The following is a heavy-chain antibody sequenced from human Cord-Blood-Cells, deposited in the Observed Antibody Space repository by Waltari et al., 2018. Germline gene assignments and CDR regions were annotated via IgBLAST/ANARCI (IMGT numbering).Heavy chain of an antibody. CDR2: INPNSGGT. D-gene: IGHD3-10*01. Sequence: QVQLVQSGAEVKKPGASVKVSCKASGYTFTSYYMHWVRQAPGQGLEWMGWINPNSGGTNYAQKFQGRVTMTRDTSISTAYMELSRLRSDDTAVYYCARDPSYGSGSYYFQHWGQGTLVTVSS. J-gene: IGHJ1*01. CDR3: ARDPSYGSGSYYFQH. CDR1: GYTFTSYY. V-gene: IGHV1-2*02.